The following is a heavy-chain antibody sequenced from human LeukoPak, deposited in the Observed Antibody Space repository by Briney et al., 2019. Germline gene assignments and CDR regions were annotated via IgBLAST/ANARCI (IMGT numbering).Heavy chain of an antibody. D-gene: IGHD3-16*01. CDR3: GRDDHWGLGDY. CDR1: GYTFTGYY. Sequence: ASVKVSCKASGYTFTGYYMFWVRQAPGQGLEWMGWINPNTDDTNYAQKFQGRVTMTRDTSISTAYMELSRLTSDDTAVYYCGRDDHWGLGDYWGQGTLVTVSS. V-gene: IGHV1-2*02. J-gene: IGHJ4*02. CDR2: INPNTDDT.